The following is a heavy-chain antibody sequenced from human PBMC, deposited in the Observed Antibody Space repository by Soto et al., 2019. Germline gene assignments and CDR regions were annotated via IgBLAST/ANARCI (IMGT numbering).Heavy chain of an antibody. J-gene: IGHJ4*02. Sequence: GGSLRLSCAASGFTFSSYGMHWVRQAPGKGLEWVAVIWYDGSNKYYADSVKGRFTISRDNSKNTLYLQMNSLRAEDTAVYYCARLQGSTPGIYGPGTFDYWGQGTLVTVSS. V-gene: IGHV3-33*01. D-gene: IGHD2-21*01. CDR2: IWYDGSNK. CDR3: ARLQGSTPGIYGPGTFDY. CDR1: GFTFSSYG.